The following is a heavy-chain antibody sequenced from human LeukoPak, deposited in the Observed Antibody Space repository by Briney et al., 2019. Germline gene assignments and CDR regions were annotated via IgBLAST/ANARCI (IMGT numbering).Heavy chain of an antibody. CDR1: GGTFSSYA. V-gene: IGHV1-69*13. J-gene: IGHJ3*02. D-gene: IGHD4-11*01. Sequence: SVKVSCKASGGTFSSYAISWVRQAPGQGLEWMGGIIPIFGTANYAQKLQGRVTITADESTSTAYMELSSLRSEDTAVYYCARDRTVTDAFDIWGQGTMVTVSS. CDR2: IIPIFGTA. CDR3: ARDRTVTDAFDI.